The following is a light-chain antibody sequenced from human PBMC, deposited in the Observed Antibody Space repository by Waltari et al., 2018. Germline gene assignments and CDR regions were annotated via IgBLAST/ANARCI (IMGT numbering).Light chain of an antibody. CDR2: GAY. J-gene: IGKJ2*01. Sequence: DIVMTQSPATLSVSPGDRVTPSCRASQSISSNLAWYQQGPGQAPKLLIYGAYNRATGIPARFSGSGSGTEFTLTISSLQSGDFAVYFCQHYDGWPPSYTFGQGTKLEIK. CDR3: QHYDGWPPSYT. V-gene: IGKV3-15*01. CDR1: QSISSN.